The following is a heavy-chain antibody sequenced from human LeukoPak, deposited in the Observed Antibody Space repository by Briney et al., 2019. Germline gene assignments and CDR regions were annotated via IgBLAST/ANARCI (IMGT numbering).Heavy chain of an antibody. V-gene: IGHV4-30-4*08. Sequence: SETLSLTCTVSGGSISSGDYYWSWIRQPPGEGLEWIGNMYYSGSTYYNPSLKSRVTMSVDTSKNHFSLRLSSVTFADTAVYYCVRVALTVSSSYNYYYMDVWGKGTTVTVSS. J-gene: IGHJ6*03. CDR3: VRVALTVSSSYNYYYMDV. CDR2: MYYSGST. CDR1: GGSISSGDYY. D-gene: IGHD6-6*01.